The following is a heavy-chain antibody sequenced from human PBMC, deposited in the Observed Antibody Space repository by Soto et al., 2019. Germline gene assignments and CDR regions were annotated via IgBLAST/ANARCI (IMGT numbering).Heavy chain of an antibody. CDR2: ISAYNGNT. CDR3: ARYHYGDRKRAAFDI. CDR1: GYTFTSYG. Sequence: ASVNVSCKASGYTFTSYGISWVRQAPGQGLEWMGWISAYNGNTNYAQKLQGRVTMTTDTSTSTAYMGLRSLRSDDTAVYYCARYHYGDRKRAAFDIWGQGTMVIVSS. V-gene: IGHV1-18*01. D-gene: IGHD4-17*01. J-gene: IGHJ3*02.